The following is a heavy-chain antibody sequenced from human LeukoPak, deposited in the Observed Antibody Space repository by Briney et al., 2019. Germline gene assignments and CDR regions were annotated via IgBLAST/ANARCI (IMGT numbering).Heavy chain of an antibody. CDR3: ARDLELGGYCSSTSCCSPGNNWFDP. D-gene: IGHD2-2*01. V-gene: IGHV1-69*01. CDR1: GGTFSSYA. J-gene: IGHJ5*02. Sequence: GSSVKVSCKASGGTFSSYAISWVRQAPGQGLEWMGGIIPIFGTANYAQKFQGRVTITADESASTAYMELSSLRSEDTAVYYCARDLELGGYCSSTSCCSPGNNWFDPWGQGTLVTVSS. CDR2: IIPIFGTA.